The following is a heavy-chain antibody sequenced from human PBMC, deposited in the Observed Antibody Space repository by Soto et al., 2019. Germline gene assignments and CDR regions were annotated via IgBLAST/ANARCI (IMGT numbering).Heavy chain of an antibody. CDR1: GFTFSSYG. J-gene: IGHJ4*02. CDR3: AKGSRYFDWLVFLFDY. Sequence: PGGSLRLSCAASGFTFSSYGMHWVRQAPGKGLEWVAVISYDGSNKYYADSVKGRFTISRDNSKNTLYLQMNSLRAEDTAVYYCAKGSRYFDWLVFLFDYWGQGTLVTVSS. D-gene: IGHD3-9*01. V-gene: IGHV3-30*18. CDR2: ISYDGSNK.